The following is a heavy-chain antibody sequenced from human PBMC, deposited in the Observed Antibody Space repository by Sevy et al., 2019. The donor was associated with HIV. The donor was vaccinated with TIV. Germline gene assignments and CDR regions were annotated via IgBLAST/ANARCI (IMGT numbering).Heavy chain of an antibody. V-gene: IGHV1-18*04. J-gene: IGHJ3*02. CDR3: ARDLDNWNENDAFDI. CDR2: ISAYNGNT. Sequence: ASVQVSCKASGYTFTSYGISWVRQAPGQGLEWMGWISAYNGNTNYVQKLQGRVTMTTDTSTSTAYMELRSLRSDDTAVHSCARDLDNWNENDAFDIWGQGTMVTVSS. CDR1: GYTFTSYG. D-gene: IGHD1-20*01.